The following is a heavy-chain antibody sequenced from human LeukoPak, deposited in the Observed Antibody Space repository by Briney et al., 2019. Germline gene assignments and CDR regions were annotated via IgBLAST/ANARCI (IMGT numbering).Heavy chain of an antibody. J-gene: IGHJ6*03. CDR3: ARGRVGILTGYSYYYYYYMDV. Sequence: PSETLSLTCAVYGGSFSGYYWTWIRQPPGKGLEWIGEINQSGSTNYNPSLKSRVTISVDTSKNQFSLKLSSVTAADTAVYYCARGRVGILTGYSYYYYYYMDVWGKGTTVTVSS. V-gene: IGHV4-34*01. D-gene: IGHD3-9*01. CDR2: INQSGST. CDR1: GGSFSGYY.